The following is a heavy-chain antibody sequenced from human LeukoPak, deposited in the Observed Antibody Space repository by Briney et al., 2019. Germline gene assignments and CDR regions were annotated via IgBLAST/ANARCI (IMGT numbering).Heavy chain of an antibody. V-gene: IGHV4-59*01. D-gene: IGHD3-22*01. J-gene: IGHJ5*02. Sequence: SETLSLTCTVSGGSISSYYWSWIRQPPGKGLEWIGYIYYSGSTNYNPSLKSRATISVDTSKNQFSLKLSSVTAADTAVYYCARKVLYYDSSGYLVGRFDPWGQGTLVTVSS. CDR2: IYYSGST. CDR3: ARKVLYYDSSGYLVGRFDP. CDR1: GGSISSYY.